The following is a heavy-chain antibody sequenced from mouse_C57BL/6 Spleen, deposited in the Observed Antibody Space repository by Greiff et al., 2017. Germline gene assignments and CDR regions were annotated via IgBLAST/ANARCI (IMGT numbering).Heavy chain of an antibody. CDR2: INPRTGGT. Sequence: VQLQQSGPELVKPGASVKISCKASGYSFTGYYMNWVKQSPEKSLEWIGEINPRTGGTTYNQKFKAKATLTVDKASSTAYMQLKSLTSEDSAVYYCALYSNYEYYFDYWGQGTTLTVSS. CDR3: ALYSNYEYYFDY. CDR1: GYSFTGYY. V-gene: IGHV1-42*01. D-gene: IGHD2-5*01. J-gene: IGHJ2*01.